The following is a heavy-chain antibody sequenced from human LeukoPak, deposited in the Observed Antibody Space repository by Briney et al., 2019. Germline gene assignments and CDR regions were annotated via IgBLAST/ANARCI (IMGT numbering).Heavy chain of an antibody. Sequence: SETLSLTCGVSGGSINSGDWWAWVRQPPGKGLEWIGEIYHDGNTYYNPSLESRVTISVDKSKNQFSLTLSSVTAADTAVYYCASNQGMGAYFDSWGQGTLVTVSS. CDR1: GGSINSGDW. D-gene: IGHD1-26*01. V-gene: IGHV4-4*02. J-gene: IGHJ4*02. CDR2: IYHDGNT. CDR3: ASNQGMGAYFDS.